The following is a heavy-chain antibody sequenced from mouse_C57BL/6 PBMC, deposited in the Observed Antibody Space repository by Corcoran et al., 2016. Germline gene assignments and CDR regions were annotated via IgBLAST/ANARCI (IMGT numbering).Heavy chain of an antibody. CDR2: INPNNGGT. D-gene: IGHD2-12*01. Sequence: EVQLQQSGPELVKPGASVKISCKASGYTFTDYYMNWVKQSHGKSLEWIGDINPNNGGTSYNQKFKGKATLTVDKSSSTAYMELRSLTSDDSAFYYCARSSYAYPHWYFDVGGTGTTVTVSS. CDR3: ARSSYAYPHWYFDV. J-gene: IGHJ1*03. CDR1: GYTFTDYY. V-gene: IGHV1-26*01.